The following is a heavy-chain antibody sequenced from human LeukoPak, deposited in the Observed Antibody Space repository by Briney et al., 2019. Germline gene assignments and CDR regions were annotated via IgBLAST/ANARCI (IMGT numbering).Heavy chain of an antibody. Sequence: SETLSLTCAVSGGSIMTTNWWSWVRQPPGKGLEWIGEVHLNGATNYNPSLESRVSMSIDTSKNQMSLKLISVTAADTAIYYCTRESGAFSPFGFWGQGTLVTVSS. CDR1: GGSIMTTNW. CDR3: TRESGAFSPFGF. CDR2: VHLNGAT. V-gene: IGHV4-4*02. J-gene: IGHJ4*02. D-gene: IGHD1-26*01.